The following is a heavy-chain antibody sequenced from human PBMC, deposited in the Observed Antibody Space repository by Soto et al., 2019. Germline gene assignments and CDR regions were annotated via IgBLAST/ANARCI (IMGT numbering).Heavy chain of an antibody. CDR2: ISSSSNSI. CDR3: ASVVEWSTTSCIW. Sequence: EVQLVESGGGLVQPGGSLRLSCAASGFTFSSYSMNWVRQAPGKGLEWVSYISSSSNSIYYEDAMKGRCTISRDTAKNPLHRQMNNLRAEDTGVSYCASVVEWSTTSCIWWGKGTLVTVSS. D-gene: IGHD2-15*01. CDR1: GFTFSSYS. V-gene: IGHV3-48*01. J-gene: IGHJ4*02.